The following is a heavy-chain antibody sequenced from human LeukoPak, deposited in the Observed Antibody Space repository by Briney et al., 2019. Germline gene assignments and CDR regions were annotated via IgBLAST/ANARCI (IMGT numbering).Heavy chain of an antibody. Sequence: SVKVSRKASGYTFTSYGISWVRQAPGQGLEWMGWISAYNGNTNYAQKLQGRVTMTTDTSTSTAYMELRSLRSDDTAVYYCARDTVPQYYYGYWFDPWGQGTLVTVSS. J-gene: IGHJ5*02. CDR1: GYTFTSYG. CDR2: ISAYNGNT. CDR3: ARDTVPQYYYGYWFDP. V-gene: IGHV1-18*01. D-gene: IGHD3-10*01.